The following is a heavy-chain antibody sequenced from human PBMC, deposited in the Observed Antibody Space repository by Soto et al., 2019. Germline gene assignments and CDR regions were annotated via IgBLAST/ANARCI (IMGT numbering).Heavy chain of an antibody. Sequence: SETLSLTCTVSGGSISSGGYYRSWIRQHPGKGLEWIGYIYYSGSTYYNPSLKSRVTISVDTSKNQFSLKLSSVTAADTAVYYCARVRRQEWIQLWFTYFDYWGQGTLVTVSS. CDR3: ARVRRQEWIQLWFTYFDY. D-gene: IGHD5-18*01. CDR1: GGSISSGGYY. J-gene: IGHJ4*02. CDR2: IYYSGST. V-gene: IGHV4-31*03.